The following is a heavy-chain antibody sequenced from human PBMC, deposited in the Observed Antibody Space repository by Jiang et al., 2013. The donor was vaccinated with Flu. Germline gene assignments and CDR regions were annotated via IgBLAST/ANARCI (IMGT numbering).Heavy chain of an antibody. CDR3: AREKIAAAGTIHWFDP. V-gene: IGHV4-59*01. J-gene: IGHJ5*02. CDR1: GGSISSYY. CDR2: IYYSGST. Sequence: LLKPSETLSLTCTVSGGSISSYYWSWIRQPPGKGLEWIGYIYYSGSTNYNPSLKSRVTISVDTSKNQFSLKLSSVTAADTAVYYCAREKIAAAGTIHWFDPWGQGTLVTVSS. D-gene: IGHD6-13*01.